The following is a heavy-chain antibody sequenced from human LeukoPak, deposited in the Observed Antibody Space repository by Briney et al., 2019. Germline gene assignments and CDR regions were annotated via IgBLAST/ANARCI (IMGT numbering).Heavy chain of an antibody. J-gene: IGHJ4*02. V-gene: IGHV1-69*01. Sequence: GSSVKVSCKASGGTFSSYAISWARQAPGQGLEWMGGIIPIFGTANYAQKFQGRVTITADESTSTAYMELSSLRSEDTAVYYCARTPIWFGEPKYYFDYWGQGTLVTVSS. CDR2: IIPIFGTA. CDR1: GGTFSSYA. CDR3: ARTPIWFGEPKYYFDY. D-gene: IGHD3-10*01.